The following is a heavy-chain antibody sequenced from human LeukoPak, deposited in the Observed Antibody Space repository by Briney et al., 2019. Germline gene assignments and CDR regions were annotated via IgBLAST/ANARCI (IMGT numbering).Heavy chain of an antibody. J-gene: IGHJ4*02. CDR1: GGSISSYY. CDR2: IYYSGST. CDR3: ARDRALGPFDY. Sequence: SETLSLTCTVSGGSISSYYWSWIRQPPGKGLEWIGYIYYSGSTNYNPSLKSRVTISVDTSKNQFSLKLSSVTAADPAVYYCARDRALGPFDYWGQGTLVTVSS. D-gene: IGHD3-16*01. V-gene: IGHV4-59*01.